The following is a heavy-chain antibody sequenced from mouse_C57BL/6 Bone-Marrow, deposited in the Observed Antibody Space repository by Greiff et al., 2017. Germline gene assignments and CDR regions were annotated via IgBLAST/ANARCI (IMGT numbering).Heavy chain of an antibody. V-gene: IGHV1-64*01. J-gene: IGHJ3*01. CDR1: GYTFTSYW. CDR3: ARGITTVVATPWFAY. D-gene: IGHD1-1*01. Sequence: QVQLQQPGAELVKPGASVMLSCKASGYTFTSYWMHWVKQRPGQGLEWIGMIHPNSGSTNYNEKFKSKATLTVDKSSSTAYMQLSSLTSEDSAVYYCARGITTVVATPWFAYWGQGTLVTVSA. CDR2: IHPNSGST.